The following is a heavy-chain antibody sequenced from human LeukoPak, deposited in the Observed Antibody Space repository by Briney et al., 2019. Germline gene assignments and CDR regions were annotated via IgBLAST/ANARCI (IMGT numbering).Heavy chain of an antibody. CDR2: IILIFGTA. V-gene: IGHV1-69*01. CDR1: GGTFSNYA. J-gene: IGHJ4*02. CDR3: ARGEVPPHYFDY. Sequence: SVKVSCKASGGTFSNYAICWVRQAPGQGLEWMGGIILIFGTANYAQKFQGRVTITADESTSTAYMELSSLRSEDTAVYYCARGEVPPHYFDYWGQGTLVTVSS.